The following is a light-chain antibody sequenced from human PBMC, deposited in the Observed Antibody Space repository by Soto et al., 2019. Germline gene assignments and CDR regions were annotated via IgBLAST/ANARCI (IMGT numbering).Light chain of an antibody. CDR3: MQALQTPYT. V-gene: IGKV2-28*01. CDR2: LGS. Sequence: DIVMTQSPLSLPVTPGEPASISCRSSQSLLHRNGYNYLDWYLQKLGQSPQFLIYLGSNRASGVPDRFSGSASGTDFTLKISRVEAEDVGVYYCMQALQTPYTFGQGTKLEIK. J-gene: IGKJ2*01. CDR1: QSLLHRNGYNY.